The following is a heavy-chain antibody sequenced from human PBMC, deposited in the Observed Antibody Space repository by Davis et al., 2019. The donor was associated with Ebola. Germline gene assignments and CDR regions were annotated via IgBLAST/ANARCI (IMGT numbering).Heavy chain of an antibody. D-gene: IGHD3-22*01. J-gene: IGHJ4*02. CDR2: ISSSSSTI. CDR1: GFTFSSYS. V-gene: IGHV3-48*01. Sequence: GESLKISCAASGFTFSSYSMNWVRQAPGKGLEWVSYISSSSSTIYYADSVKGRFTISRDNSKNTLYLQMNSLRAEDTAVYYCARDRSRRDDSSGYYYFDYFDYWGQGTLVTVSS. CDR3: ARDRSRRDDSSGYYYFDYFDY.